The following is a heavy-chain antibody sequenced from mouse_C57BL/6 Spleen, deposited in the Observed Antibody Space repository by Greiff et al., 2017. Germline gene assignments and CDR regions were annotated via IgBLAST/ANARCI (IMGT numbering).Heavy chain of an antibody. CDR3: ARDSYYGSSSFYAMDY. CDR2: ISDGGSYT. D-gene: IGHD1-1*01. V-gene: IGHV5-4*01. J-gene: IGHJ4*01. Sequence: EVQRVESGGGLVKPGGSLKLSCAASGFTFSSYAMSWVRQTPEKRLEWVATISDGGSYTYYPDNVKGRFTISRDNAKNNLYLQMSHLKSEDTAMYYCARDSYYGSSSFYAMDYWGQGTSVTVSS. CDR1: GFTFSSYA.